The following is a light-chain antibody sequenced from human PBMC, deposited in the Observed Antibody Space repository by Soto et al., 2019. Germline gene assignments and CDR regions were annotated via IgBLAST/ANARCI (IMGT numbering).Light chain of an antibody. V-gene: IGKV3-11*01. CDR1: QSVSSY. J-gene: IGKJ4*01. CDR3: QQRSNWPLT. Sequence: IVLTQSPATLSLSPGERATLSCRASQSVSSYLAWYQQKPGQAPRLLIYDASTRATGIPDRFSGSGSGTDFTLTISSLEPEDFAVYYCQQRSNWPLTFGGGTKVEIK. CDR2: DAS.